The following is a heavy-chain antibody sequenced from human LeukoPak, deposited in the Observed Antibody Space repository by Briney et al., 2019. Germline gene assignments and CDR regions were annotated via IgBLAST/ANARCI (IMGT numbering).Heavy chain of an antibody. V-gene: IGHV3-43*02. D-gene: IGHD3-22*01. CDR1: GFTFDDYA. CDR2: ISGDGGST. Sequence: GGSLRLSCAASGFTFDDYAMHWVRQAPGKGLEWVSLISGDGGSTYYADSVKGRFTISRDNSKNSLYLQVNSLRTEDTALYYCAKDAPYYYDSSGYSGFDYWGQGTLVTVSS. CDR3: AKDAPYYYDSSGYSGFDY. J-gene: IGHJ4*02.